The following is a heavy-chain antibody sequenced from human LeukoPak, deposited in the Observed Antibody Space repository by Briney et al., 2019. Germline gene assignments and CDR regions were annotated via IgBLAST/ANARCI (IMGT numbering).Heavy chain of an antibody. V-gene: IGHV1-18*01. CDR3: ARVMTGLPGYSYGLTDY. CDR2: ISAYNGNT. CDR1: GYTFTSYG. Sequence: GASVKVSCKASGYTFTSYGISWVRQAPGQGLEWMGWISAYNGNTNYAQKLQGRVTMTTDTSTSTAYMELRSLRSDDTAVYYCARVMTGLPGYSYGLTDYWGQGTLVTVSS. D-gene: IGHD5-18*01. J-gene: IGHJ4*02.